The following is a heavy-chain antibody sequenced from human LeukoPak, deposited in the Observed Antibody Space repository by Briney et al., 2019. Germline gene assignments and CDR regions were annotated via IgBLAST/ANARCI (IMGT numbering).Heavy chain of an antibody. J-gene: IGHJ4*02. Sequence: SETLSLTCTVSGGSISSYYWSWIRQPPGKGLEWIGYIYYSGSTNYNPSLKSRVTISVDTSKNQFSLKLSSVTAADTAVYYCARRGCSYGLDYWGQGTLVTVSS. V-gene: IGHV4-59*01. D-gene: IGHD5-18*01. CDR2: IYYSGST. CDR1: GGSISSYY. CDR3: ARRGCSYGLDY.